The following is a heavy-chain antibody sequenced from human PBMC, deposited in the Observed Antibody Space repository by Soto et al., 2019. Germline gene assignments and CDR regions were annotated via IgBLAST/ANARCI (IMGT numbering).Heavy chain of an antibody. J-gene: IGHJ3*02. CDR1: GFTFSSYA. D-gene: IGHD2-2*01. V-gene: IGHV3-23*01. CDR2: ISGSGGST. Sequence: GGSLRLSCAASGFTFSSYAMSWVRQAPGKGLEWVSAISGSGGSTYYADSVKGRFTISRDNSKNTLYLQMNSLRAEDTAVYYCAKDTSSSYIVVVPAALLGHDAFDIWGQGTMVTVSS. CDR3: AKDTSSSYIVVVPAALLGHDAFDI.